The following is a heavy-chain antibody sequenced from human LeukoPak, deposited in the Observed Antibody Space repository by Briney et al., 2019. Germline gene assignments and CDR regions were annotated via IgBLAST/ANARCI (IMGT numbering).Heavy chain of an antibody. J-gene: IGHJ4*02. D-gene: IGHD6-6*01. Sequence: GGSLRLSCAASGFTFRTYSMNWVRQAPGKGLEWVSSISSSSSYIYYADSVKGRFTISRDNAKNSLSVQMNSLRAEDTAVYYCARDQVSSPSTIAYWGQGTLVTVSS. CDR1: GFTFRTYS. CDR3: ARDQVSSPSTIAY. CDR2: ISSSSSYI. V-gene: IGHV3-21*01.